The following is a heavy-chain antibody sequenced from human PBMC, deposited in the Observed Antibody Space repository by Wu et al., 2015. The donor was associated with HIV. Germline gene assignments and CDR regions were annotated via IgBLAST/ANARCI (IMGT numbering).Heavy chain of an antibody. CDR2: MKSNSGNT. Sequence: QVQLVQSGAEVKKPGASVKVSCKASGYSFTSYDINWVRQAAGQGLEWTGRMKSNSGNTAYAQKFQGRVTITRDTSINTAYMELNSLSSEDTAVYYCARIQIGRYCTATSCYSDFWGRGTLVTVSS. CDR3: ARIQIGRYCTATSCYSDF. CDR1: GYSFTSYD. V-gene: IGHV1-8*01. D-gene: IGHD2-8*02. J-gene: IGHJ4*02.